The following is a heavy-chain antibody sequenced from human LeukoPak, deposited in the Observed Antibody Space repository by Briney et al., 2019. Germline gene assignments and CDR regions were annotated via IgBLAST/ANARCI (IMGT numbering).Heavy chain of an antibody. CDR2: INTDGSII. CDR1: GFTFRSYW. V-gene: IGHV3-74*03. Sequence: GGSLRLSCVVSGFTFRSYWMRWVRQVPGKGLLWVSRINTDGSIITYADSVKGRFTISRDNAKNTLYLEMNSLTAADTAVYYCARPPPGQGFDYWGQGTLVTVSS. CDR3: ARPPPGQGFDY. J-gene: IGHJ4*02. D-gene: IGHD3-10*01.